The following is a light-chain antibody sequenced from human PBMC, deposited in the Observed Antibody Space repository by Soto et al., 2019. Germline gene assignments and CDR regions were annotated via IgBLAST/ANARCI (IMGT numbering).Light chain of an antibody. J-gene: IGLJ2*01. V-gene: IGLV1-40*01. CDR1: SSNIGAGYD. CDR2: DNS. Sequence: QSVLTQPPSVSGAPGQRVTISCTGSSSNIGAGYDVHWYQQLPGTAPKLLIFDNSNRPSGVPDRISGSRSGTSASLAITGLQAEEEADYYCQSYDSSLSGSVVFGGGTQLTVL. CDR3: QSYDSSLSGSVV.